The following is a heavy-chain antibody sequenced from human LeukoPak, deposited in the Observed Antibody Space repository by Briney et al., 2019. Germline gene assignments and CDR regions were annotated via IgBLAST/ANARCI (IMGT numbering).Heavy chain of an antibody. Sequence: PSETLSLTCTVSGGSISSYYWSWIRQPAGKGLEWIGRIYTSGSTNYNPSLKSRVTMSVDTSKNQFSLKLSSVTAADTAVYYCARGYYKGSGSYFNDYWGQGTLVTVSS. CDR1: GGSISSYY. CDR3: ARGYYKGSGSYFNDY. D-gene: IGHD3-10*01. CDR2: IYTSGST. V-gene: IGHV4-4*07. J-gene: IGHJ4*02.